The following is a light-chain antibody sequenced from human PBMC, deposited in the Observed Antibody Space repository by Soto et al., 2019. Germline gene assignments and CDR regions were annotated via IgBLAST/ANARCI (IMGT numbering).Light chain of an antibody. V-gene: IGKV3-20*01. Sequence: EIWLTQSPGTLSLSPGEISTLSCRSSQSVSSSYLAWYQQKPGQAPRLLIYGASSRATGIPDRFSGSGSGTEFTLTISSLQPDDFATYYCQQYNSYSQTFGQGTKVDI. CDR2: GAS. CDR3: QQYNSYSQT. CDR1: QSVSSSY. J-gene: IGKJ1*01.